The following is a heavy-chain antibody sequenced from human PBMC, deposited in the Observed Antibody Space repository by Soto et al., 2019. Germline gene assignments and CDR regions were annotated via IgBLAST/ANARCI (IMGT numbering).Heavy chain of an antibody. CDR3: AKDRKTGSGWYWDY. V-gene: IGHV3-23*01. CDR1: GFTFSSYA. Sequence: EVQLLESGGGLLQPGGSPRLSRAASGFTFSSYAIGWVRQAPGKGLEWVFGISASGVSTYYADSVKGRFTISRDNSENTLYLQMNSLRAEDTALYYCAKDRKTGSGWYWDYWGQGTLVTVSS. J-gene: IGHJ4*02. CDR2: ISASGVST. D-gene: IGHD6-19*01.